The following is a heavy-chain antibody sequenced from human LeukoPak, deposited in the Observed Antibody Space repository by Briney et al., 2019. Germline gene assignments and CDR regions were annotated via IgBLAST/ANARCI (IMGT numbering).Heavy chain of an antibody. D-gene: IGHD3-22*01. CDR1: GGSISSSSYY. CDR2: IYYSGST. CDR3: ASGRFHNYYDSSGYYYV. Sequence: SETLSLTCTVSGGSISSSSYYWGWIRQHPGKGLEWIGYIYYSGSTYYNPSLKSRVTISVDTSKNRFSLKLSSVTAADTAVYYCASGRFHNYYDSSGYYYVWGQGTLVTVSS. J-gene: IGHJ4*02. V-gene: IGHV4-31*03.